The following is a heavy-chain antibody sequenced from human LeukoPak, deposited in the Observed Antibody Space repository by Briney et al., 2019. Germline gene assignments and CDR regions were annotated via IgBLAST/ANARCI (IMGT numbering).Heavy chain of an antibody. CDR2: INHSGST. J-gene: IGHJ5*02. CDR3: ARGFRYCSSTSCYVSGWFDP. V-gene: IGHV4-34*01. Sequence: SETLSLTCAVYGGSSSGYYWSWIRQPPGKGLEWIGEINHSGSTNYNPSLRSRVTISVDTSKNQFSLKLSSVTAADTAVYYCARGFRYCSSTSCYVSGWFDPWGQGTLVTVSS. CDR1: GGSSSGYY. D-gene: IGHD2-2*01.